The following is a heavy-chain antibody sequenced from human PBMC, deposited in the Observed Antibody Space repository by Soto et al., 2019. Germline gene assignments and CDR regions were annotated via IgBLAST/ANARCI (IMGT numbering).Heavy chain of an antibody. CDR2: INQDGSEK. D-gene: IGHD6-19*01. Sequence: LRPSGPTSEFTRSSYWMSSLRQPPGKGLEWVANINQDGSEKYYVDSVKGRFTISRDNAKNSLYLQMNSLRAEDTAVYYCARDVIAVAATFDYWGQGTLVTVSS. J-gene: IGHJ4*02. V-gene: IGHV3-7*03. CDR1: EFTRSSYW. CDR3: ARDVIAVAATFDY.